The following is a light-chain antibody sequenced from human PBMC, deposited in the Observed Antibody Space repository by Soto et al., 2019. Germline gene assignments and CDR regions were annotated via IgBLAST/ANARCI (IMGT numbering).Light chain of an antibody. CDR2: GAS. Sequence: IVLMQSPAALSESPGERVSLSCRASQSVSDDLAWYQQKPGKAPRLVIHGASTRATDFPARFSGSGSGTEFTLTISSLQSEDFGVYFCHQYNNWPQTFGGGTKV. J-gene: IGKJ4*01. CDR1: QSVSDD. V-gene: IGKV3-15*01. CDR3: HQYNNWPQT.